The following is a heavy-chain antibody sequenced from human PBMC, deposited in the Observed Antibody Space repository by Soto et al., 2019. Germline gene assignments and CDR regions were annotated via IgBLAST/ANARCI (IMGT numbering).Heavy chain of an antibody. J-gene: IGHJ4*02. CDR3: ARVAPHWYFDY. V-gene: IGHV4-31*03. CDR1: GGSISSGGYY. CDR2: IYYSGST. Sequence: QVQLQESGPGLVKPSQTLSLTCTVSGGSISSGGYYWSWIRQHPGKGLEWIGYIYYSGSTYYNPSLKSRXTXSXPTSKNQFSLKLSSVTAADTAVYYCARVAPHWYFDYWGQGTLVTVSS.